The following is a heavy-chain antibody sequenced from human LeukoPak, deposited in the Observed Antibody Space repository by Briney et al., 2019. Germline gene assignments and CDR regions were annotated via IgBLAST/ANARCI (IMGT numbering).Heavy chain of an antibody. CDR1: GGSIFSSNSY. V-gene: IGHV4-39*01. Sequence: PAETLSLTCTVSGGSIFSSNSYRGWIRQPPGKGLEWIGGIYYSGNTYYNASLKSRVTISVATSKNQFSLKLNSVTAANTAVYYCASSPGTNGTTGAYWGQGTLVTVSS. J-gene: IGHJ4*02. CDR2: IYYSGNT. D-gene: IGHD1-1*01. CDR3: ASSPGTNGTTGAY.